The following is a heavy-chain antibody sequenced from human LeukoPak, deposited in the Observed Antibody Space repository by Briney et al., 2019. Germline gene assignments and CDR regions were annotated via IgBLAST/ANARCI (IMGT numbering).Heavy chain of an antibody. CDR1: GDSFSSNSAA. CDR2: TYYRSKWYN. Sequence: SQTLSLTCAISGDSFSSNSAAWNWIRQSPSRGLECLGRTYYRSKWYNDYAVSVKSRITITPDTSKNQFSLHLNSVTPEDTAVYYCARTGNKIAADGTGTYYYYGMDVWGQGTTVTVSS. CDR3: ARTGNKIAADGTGTYYYYGMDV. D-gene: IGHD6-13*01. V-gene: IGHV6-1*01. J-gene: IGHJ6*02.